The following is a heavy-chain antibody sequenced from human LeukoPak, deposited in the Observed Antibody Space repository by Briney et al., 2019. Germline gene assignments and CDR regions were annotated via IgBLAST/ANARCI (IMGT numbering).Heavy chain of an antibody. D-gene: IGHD4-17*01. CDR3: AKDPSYGDYGAFFDY. CDR1: GFTFSSYG. V-gene: IGHV3-30*18. Sequence: GRSLRLSCAASGFTFSSYGMHWVRQAPGKGLEWVAVISYDGSNKYYADSVKGRFTISRDNSKNTLYLQMNSLRAEDTAVYYCAKDPSYGDYGAFFDYWGQGTLVTVSS. J-gene: IGHJ4*02. CDR2: ISYDGSNK.